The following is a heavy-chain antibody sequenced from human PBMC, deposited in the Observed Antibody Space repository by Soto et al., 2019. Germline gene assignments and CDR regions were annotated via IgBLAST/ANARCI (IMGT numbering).Heavy chain of an antibody. CDR2: IYPGDSDT. J-gene: IGHJ4*01. CDR1: GYSFTTYW. Sequence: GESLKISGNGSGYSFTTYWIAWVRQMPGKGLEWVGIIYPGDSDTRYSPSFEGHVTISVDKSISTAFLQWNSLKASDNAIYYCARHSTSAPKDYWGQGTLVTVSS. V-gene: IGHV5-51*01. D-gene: IGHD3-10*01. CDR3: ARHSTSAPKDY.